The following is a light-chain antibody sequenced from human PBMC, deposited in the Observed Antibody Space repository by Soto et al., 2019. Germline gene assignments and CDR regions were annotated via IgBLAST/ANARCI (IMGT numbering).Light chain of an antibody. CDR2: LGS. CDR3: MQGIQTLWT. CDR1: QSLLHSDGYKY. J-gene: IGKJ1*01. Sequence: IVMTQSPLSLPVTPGEPASISCRSSQSLLHSDGYKYLDWYLQKPGQSPQLLIYLGSNRASGVPDRFSGSGSGTDFTLKISRVEAEDVRVYYCMQGIQTLWTFGQGTKVDIK. V-gene: IGKV2-28*01.